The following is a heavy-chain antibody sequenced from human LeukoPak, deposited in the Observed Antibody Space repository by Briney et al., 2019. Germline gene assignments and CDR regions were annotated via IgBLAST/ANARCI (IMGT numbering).Heavy chain of an antibody. CDR3: ARNSSGNYFDY. V-gene: IGHV4-38-2*01. Sequence: SETLSLTCAVSGNSISNTYYWGWIRQPPGRELEWIGSIYNSGSTHYNPSLKSRVTISVDTSKNQFSLKLSSVTAADTAVYYCARNSSGNYFDYWGQGTLVTVSS. CDR1: GNSISNTYY. J-gene: IGHJ4*02. D-gene: IGHD1-26*01. CDR2: IYNSGST.